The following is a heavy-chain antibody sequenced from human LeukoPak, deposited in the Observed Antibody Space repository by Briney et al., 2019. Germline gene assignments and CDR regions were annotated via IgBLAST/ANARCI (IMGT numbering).Heavy chain of an antibody. V-gene: IGHV4-39*07. D-gene: IGHD3-9*01. Sequence: SETLSLTCTVSGGSISSSSYYWGWIRQPPGKGLEWIGSIYYSGSTYYNPSLKSRVTISVDTSKNQFSLKLSSVTAADTAVYYCAREDILTGYYRFHFDYWGQGTLVTVSS. CDR3: AREDILTGYYRFHFDY. J-gene: IGHJ4*02. CDR1: GGSISSSSYY. CDR2: IYYSGST.